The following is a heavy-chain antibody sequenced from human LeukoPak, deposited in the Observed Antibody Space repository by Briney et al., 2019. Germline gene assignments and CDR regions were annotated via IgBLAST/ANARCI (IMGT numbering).Heavy chain of an antibody. Sequence: AXSGFNFSSYAMSWVRQAPGKGLEWVSAISGSGIYTYYADSVKGRFTISRDNSKNTLYLQMNTLRAEDTAVYYCAKSRAVDVNWFDPWGQGTLVTVSS. V-gene: IGHV3-23*01. CDR2: ISGSGIYT. J-gene: IGHJ5*02. CDR1: GFNFSSYA. D-gene: IGHD3-10*01. CDR3: AKSRAVDVNWFDP.